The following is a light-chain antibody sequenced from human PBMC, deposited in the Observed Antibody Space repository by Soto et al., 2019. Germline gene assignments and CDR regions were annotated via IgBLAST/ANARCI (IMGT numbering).Light chain of an antibody. V-gene: IGLV3-21*02. J-gene: IGLJ2*01. Sequence: SYELTQPPSVSVAPGQTARINCAGNNIGFKSVHWYHQKPGQAPVLVVYHNSDRPSGIPERFSGSNSANTATLTISRVEAGDEADYYCQVWDSTSDHVVFGGGTNLTVL. CDR2: HNS. CDR1: NIGFKS. CDR3: QVWDSTSDHVV.